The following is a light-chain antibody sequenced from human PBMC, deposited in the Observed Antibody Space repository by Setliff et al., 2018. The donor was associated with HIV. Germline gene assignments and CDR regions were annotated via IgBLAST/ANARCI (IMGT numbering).Light chain of an antibody. V-gene: IGLV2-14*01. CDR3: SSYTSSSTDV. J-gene: IGLJ1*01. CDR1: SSDVGTYTA. CDR2: DVS. Sequence: QAVLTQPASVAGSPGQSITLSCTGTSSDVGTYTAVSWYQQHPGKAPKLMIYDVSTRPSGVSNRFSGSKSGNTASLTISGLQTEDEADYYCSSYTSSSTDVFGTGTKVTVL.